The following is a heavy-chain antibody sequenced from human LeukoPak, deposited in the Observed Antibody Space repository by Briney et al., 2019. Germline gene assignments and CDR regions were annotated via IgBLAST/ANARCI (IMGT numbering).Heavy chain of an antibody. J-gene: IGHJ5*02. Sequence: PGGSLRLSCVASGFIFSNYAMNWVRQAPGKGLEWVSAISGSGGSTYYADSVKGRFTISRDNSKNTLYLQMNSLRAEDTAVYYCAKDRRYCSGGSCYRWFDPWGQGTLVTVSS. V-gene: IGHV3-23*01. CDR2: ISGSGGST. CDR3: AKDRRYCSGGSCYRWFDP. CDR1: GFIFSNYA. D-gene: IGHD2-15*01.